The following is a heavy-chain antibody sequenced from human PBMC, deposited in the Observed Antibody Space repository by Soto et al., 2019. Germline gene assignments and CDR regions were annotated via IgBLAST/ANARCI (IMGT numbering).Heavy chain of an antibody. D-gene: IGHD2-2*01. Sequence: GGSLRLSCAASGFTFGNYAMNWVRQAPGEGLEWVSALSGDGGNSYYADSVKGRFTISRDNSKNTLYLQMSSLRGEDTAVYYCAKDQYADAGLDYWGQGTLVTVSS. CDR3: AKDQYADAGLDY. CDR1: GFTFGNYA. J-gene: IGHJ4*02. V-gene: IGHV3-23*01. CDR2: LSGDGGNS.